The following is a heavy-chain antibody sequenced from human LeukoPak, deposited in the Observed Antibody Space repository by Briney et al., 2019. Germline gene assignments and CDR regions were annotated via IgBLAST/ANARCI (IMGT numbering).Heavy chain of an antibody. CDR2: ISYDGSKK. CDR3: AKGPSAAVEDLLDY. D-gene: IGHD6-13*01. J-gene: IGHJ4*02. V-gene: IGHV3-30*18. CDR1: GFTFSNYG. Sequence: GRSLRLSCSASGFTFSNYGMHWVRQAPGKGLEWVGGISYDGSKKDHADSVKGRFTISRDNSKNTLYLQMNSLRAEDTAVYYCAKGPSAAVEDLLDYWGQGTLVTVSS.